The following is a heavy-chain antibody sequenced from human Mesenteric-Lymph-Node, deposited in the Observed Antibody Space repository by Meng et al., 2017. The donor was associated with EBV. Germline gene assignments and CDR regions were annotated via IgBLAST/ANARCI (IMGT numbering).Heavy chain of an antibody. V-gene: IGHV1-46*02. Sequence: QGQLVQSGAEGKRPGASVKVSCKASGDTFNTYDIHWVRQAPGQGLEWMGIGSPSGGSASYAQKFQGRVTMTRDTSTSTFNMDVSSLRSEDTAVYYCAKDGSDLSGSYWGYSDYWGQGTLVTVSS. CDR2: GSPSGGSA. J-gene: IGHJ4*02. D-gene: IGHD3-10*01. CDR3: AKDGSDLSGSYWGYSDY. CDR1: GDTFNTYD.